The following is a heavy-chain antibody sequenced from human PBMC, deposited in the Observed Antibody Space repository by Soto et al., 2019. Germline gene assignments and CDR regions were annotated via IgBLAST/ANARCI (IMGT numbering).Heavy chain of an antibody. CDR1: GFTFSDYY. CDR2: ISGSGGTT. Sequence: QMQMVESGGTLVEPGGSLRLSCAASGFTFSDYYMSWIRQAPGKGLEWISYISGSGGTTYYADSVKARFAISRDNAKNSLYLHMNSLRDEDTAVYYCARAFRGYCSSTTCYGSLGYWGQGTLVTVSS. J-gene: IGHJ4*02. CDR3: ARAFRGYCSSTTCYGSLGY. D-gene: IGHD2-2*01. V-gene: IGHV3-11*01.